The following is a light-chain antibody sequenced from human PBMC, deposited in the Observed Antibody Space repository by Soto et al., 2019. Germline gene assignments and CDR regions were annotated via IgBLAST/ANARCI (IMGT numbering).Light chain of an antibody. CDR1: QSLLDSSSNKNY. CDR3: QQYYSSPLT. Sequence: DIVMTQSPDSLAVSLGERATINCKSSQSLLDSSSNKNYLAWYQQKTGQPPKLLIYWASTREPGVPDRFSGSGSGTDFTLTISSLQAEDAAVYYCQQYYSSPLTFGGGTK. J-gene: IGKJ4*01. V-gene: IGKV4-1*01. CDR2: WAS.